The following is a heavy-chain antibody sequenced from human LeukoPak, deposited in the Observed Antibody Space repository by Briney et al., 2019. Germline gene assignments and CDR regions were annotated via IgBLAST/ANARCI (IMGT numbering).Heavy chain of an antibody. Sequence: GGPLGPPCPALDFTLSSYGMNGAGKPQAKGLEWVAVISYDGSNKYYADSVKGRFTISRDNAKNSLYLQMNSLRDEDTAVYYCARGQFGSGIDWGQGTLVTVSS. D-gene: IGHD1-26*01. CDR2: ISYDGSNK. CDR3: ARGQFGSGID. CDR1: DFTLSSYG. V-gene: IGHV3-33*05. J-gene: IGHJ4*02.